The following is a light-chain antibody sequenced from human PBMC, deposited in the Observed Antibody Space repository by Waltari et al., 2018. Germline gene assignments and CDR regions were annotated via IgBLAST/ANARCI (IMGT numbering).Light chain of an antibody. Sequence: DIQMTQSPPSLAASVGDSVNITCRASQTIRNYLNWYQQRPGKAPKLLISAASSLQSGVPSRFSGSGSGTDFALTISSLQPEDFASYHCQETYTTLFTFGHGTKVEIK. J-gene: IGKJ3*01. V-gene: IGKV1-39*01. CDR2: AAS. CDR1: QTIRNY. CDR3: QETYTTLFT.